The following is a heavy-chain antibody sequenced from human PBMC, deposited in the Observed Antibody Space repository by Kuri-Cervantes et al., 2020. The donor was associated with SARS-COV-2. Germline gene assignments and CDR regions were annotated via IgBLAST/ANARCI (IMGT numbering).Heavy chain of an antibody. CDR1: GFSFSTYA. CDR2: MSYDGGKI. V-gene: IGHV3-30*04. J-gene: IGHJ6*04. D-gene: IGHD1-20*01. Sequence: GESLKISCAASGFSFSTYAMHWVRLAPGKGLEWVAGMSYDGGKIYCADSLKGRFTISRDNSKNTLYVQMVSLRPEDTAVYYCAREPTINWSDIGNSLDAWGKGTAVTVSS. CDR3: AREPTINWSDIGNSLDA.